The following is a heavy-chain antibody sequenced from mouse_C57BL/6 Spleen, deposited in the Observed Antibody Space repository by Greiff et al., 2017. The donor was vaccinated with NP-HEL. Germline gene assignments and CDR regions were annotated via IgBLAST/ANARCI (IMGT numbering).Heavy chain of an antibody. CDR2: INPSSGYT. CDR1: GYTFTSYW. Sequence: QVQLQQSGAELAKPGASVKLSCKASGYTFTSYWMHWVKQRPGQGLEWIGYINPSSGYTKYNQKFKDKATLTADKSSSTAYMQLSSLTYEDSAVYYCARSTSYYGSSYLYYYAMDYWGQGTSVTVSS. V-gene: IGHV1-7*01. D-gene: IGHD1-1*01. J-gene: IGHJ4*01. CDR3: ARSTSYYGSSYLYYYAMDY.